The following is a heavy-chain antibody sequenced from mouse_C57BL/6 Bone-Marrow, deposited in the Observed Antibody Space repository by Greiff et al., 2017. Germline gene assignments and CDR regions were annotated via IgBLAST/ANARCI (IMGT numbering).Heavy chain of an antibody. Sequence: QVQLQQPGAELVKPGASVKMSCKASGYTFTSYWITWVKQRPGQGLEWIGDIYPGSGSTNYNEKFKSKATLTVDTSSSTAYMQHSSLTSEHSAVYYSARSSDYYYGSSPAYWGQGTTLTVSS. CDR1: GYTFTSYW. V-gene: IGHV1-55*01. J-gene: IGHJ2*01. CDR2: IYPGSGST. D-gene: IGHD1-1*01. CDR3: ARSSDYYYGSSPAY.